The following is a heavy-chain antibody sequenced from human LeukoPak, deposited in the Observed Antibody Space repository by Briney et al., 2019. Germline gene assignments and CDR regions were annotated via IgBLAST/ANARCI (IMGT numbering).Heavy chain of an antibody. D-gene: IGHD5-18*01. CDR1: GYTFTSYG. Sequence: GASVKVSCKASGYTFTSYGISWVRQAPGQGLEWMGWISAYNGNTNYAQKLQGRVTMTTDTSTSTAYMELRSLRSDDTAVYYCARGGWSGYSYGSEPEKYFDYWGQGTLVTVSS. CDR3: ARGGWSGYSYGSEPEKYFDY. J-gene: IGHJ4*02. V-gene: IGHV1-18*01. CDR2: ISAYNGNT.